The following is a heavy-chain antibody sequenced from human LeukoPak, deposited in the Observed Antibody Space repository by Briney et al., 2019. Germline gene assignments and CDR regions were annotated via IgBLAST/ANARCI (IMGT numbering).Heavy chain of an antibody. CDR2: ISSSGSTI. CDR1: GFTFSSYE. J-gene: IGHJ4*02. V-gene: IGHV3-48*03. CDR3: ARGYSSGWYSGFDY. Sequence: GGSLRLSCAASGFTFSSYEMNWVRQAPGKGLEWVSYISSSGSTIYYADSVKGRFTISRDNAQNSLYLQMNSLRAEDTAVYYCARGYSSGWYSGFDYWGQGTLVTVSS. D-gene: IGHD6-19*01.